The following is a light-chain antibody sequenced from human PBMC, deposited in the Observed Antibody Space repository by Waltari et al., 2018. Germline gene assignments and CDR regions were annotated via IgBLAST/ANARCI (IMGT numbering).Light chain of an antibody. CDR2: RSD. CDR1: ASNIGGNR. CDR3: ASWDDSLNGHWV. V-gene: IGLV1-44*01. J-gene: IGLJ3*02. Sequence: QSVLTQPPSASGTPGQRVTISCSGSASNIGGNRVNWNQQTPGKAPKLLIYRSDQRPSGVPERFSASKTGTSASLAIIGLQSEDEADYCCASWDDSLNGHWVFGGGTKVTVL.